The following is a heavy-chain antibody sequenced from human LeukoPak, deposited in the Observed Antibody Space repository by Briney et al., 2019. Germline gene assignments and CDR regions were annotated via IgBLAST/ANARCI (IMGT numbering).Heavy chain of an antibody. D-gene: IGHD5-12*01. V-gene: IGHV3-74*01. CDR2: IASDGSST. CDR1: GFTFSSYW. CDR3: ARDETPTNGYDSYDF. J-gene: IGHJ4*02. Sequence: HSGGSLRLSCAASGFTFSSYWMNWVRQASGKGLVWVSRIASDGSSTTYADSVKGRFSISRDNAKNTLYLQMNSLRVEDTAVYYCARDETPTNGYDSYDFWGQGTLVTVST.